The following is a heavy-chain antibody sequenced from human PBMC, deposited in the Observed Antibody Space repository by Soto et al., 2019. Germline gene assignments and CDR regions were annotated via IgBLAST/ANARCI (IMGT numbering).Heavy chain of an antibody. V-gene: IGHV4-4*07. D-gene: IGHD3-3*01. CDR2: IYTSGST. CDR3: AREARYDFWSGRSPYYGLDV. J-gene: IGHJ6*02. Sequence: SGTLSLTYSVAGGSISSYDGSWIRQPAGKGLEWIGRIYTSGSTNYNPSLKSRVTMSVDTSKNQFSLKLSSVTAADTAVYYCAREARYDFWSGRSPYYGLDVWGQGTTVTV. CDR1: GGSISSYD.